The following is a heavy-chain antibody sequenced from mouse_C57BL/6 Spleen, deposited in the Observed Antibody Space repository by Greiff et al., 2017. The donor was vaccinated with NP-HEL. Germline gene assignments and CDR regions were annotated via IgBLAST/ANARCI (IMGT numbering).Heavy chain of an antibody. J-gene: IGHJ2*01. D-gene: IGHD3-2*01. Sequence: VKQSCKASGYTFTSYWMQWVKQRPGQGLEWIGEIDPSDSYTNYNQKFKGKATLTVDTSSSTAYMQLSSLTSEDSAVYYCARRARQDLDYWGQGTTLTVSS. CDR2: IDPSDSYT. CDR3: ARRARQDLDY. CDR1: GYTFTSYW. V-gene: IGHV1-50*01.